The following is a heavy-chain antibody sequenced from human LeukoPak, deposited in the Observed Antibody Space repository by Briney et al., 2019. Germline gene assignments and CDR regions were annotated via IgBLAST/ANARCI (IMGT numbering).Heavy chain of an antibody. J-gene: IGHJ6*02. Sequence: GGSLRLSWAASGFTFSSYSMPWVRQAPGKGLEWVAFISYDGSNKYYADSVKGRFTISRDNSKNTPYLQMNSLRAEDTAVYYCARCGDPHIVVVVAAAATNYYGMDVWGQGTTVTVSS. D-gene: IGHD2-15*01. CDR3: ARCGDPHIVVVVAAAATNYYGMDV. CDR1: GFTFSSYS. V-gene: IGHV3-30-3*01. CDR2: ISYDGSNK.